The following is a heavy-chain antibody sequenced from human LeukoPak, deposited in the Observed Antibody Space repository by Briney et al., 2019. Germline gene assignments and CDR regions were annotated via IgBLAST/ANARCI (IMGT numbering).Heavy chain of an antibody. CDR3: ARRDCVGDCYSNWFDP. CDR2: INPRGGST. J-gene: IGHJ5*02. CDR1: GYTFTNYF. D-gene: IGHD2-21*02. Sequence: ASVKVSCKASGYTFTNYFMHWVRQAPGQGLEWMGIINPRGGSTGYAQKFQGRNTMTTDMSTRTVYMELSSLESEDTAVYYCARRDCVGDCYSNWFDPWGQGTLVTVSS. V-gene: IGHV1-46*01.